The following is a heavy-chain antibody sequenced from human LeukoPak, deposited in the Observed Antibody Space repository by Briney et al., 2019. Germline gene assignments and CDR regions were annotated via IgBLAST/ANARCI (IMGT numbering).Heavy chain of an antibody. Sequence: SETLSLTCTVSGGSISTYYWTWLRQPPGKGLEWIGYNSYSGNTNYNPSLRSRVSISVDMSKRQFSLKLTSVTAADTAVYYCARAGSGWSFDYWGQGTLVTVSS. CDR3: ARAGSGWSFDY. CDR1: GGSISTYY. D-gene: IGHD6-19*01. J-gene: IGHJ4*02. V-gene: IGHV4-59*01. CDR2: NSYSGNT.